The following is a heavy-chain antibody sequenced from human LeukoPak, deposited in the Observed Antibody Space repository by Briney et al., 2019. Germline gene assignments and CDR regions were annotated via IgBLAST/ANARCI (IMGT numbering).Heavy chain of an antibody. Sequence: GGSLRLSCAASGFSFSDNWMTWVRQPPGKGLEWVAYINADGSEMYSVDSVKGRFTISRDNAKNSLSLQMNSLKVEDTAIYFCSSLGRGRYCSDTTCSDFYFMDVWGTGTTVIVSS. CDR3: SSLGRGRYCSDTTCSDFYFMDV. D-gene: IGHD2-2*01. CDR1: GFSFSDNW. J-gene: IGHJ6*03. CDR2: INADGSEM. V-gene: IGHV3-7*03.